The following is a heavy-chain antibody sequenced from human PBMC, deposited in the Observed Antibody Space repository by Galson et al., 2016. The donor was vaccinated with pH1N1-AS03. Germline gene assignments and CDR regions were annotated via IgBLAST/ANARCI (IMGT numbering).Heavy chain of an antibody. CDR1: GDSVSGGHW. J-gene: IGHJ6*02. D-gene: IGHD2/OR15-2a*01. CDR2: IYLLGST. Sequence: SETLSLTCAVSGDSVSGGHWWTWVRQSPGKGLEWIGYIYLLGSTDYHPSLADRVIISADRSTNAFSLTLSSVTAADTAVYYCARVLTPGYFHTMDVWGRGTTVTVSS. CDR3: ARVLTPGYFHTMDV. V-gene: IGHV4-4*02.